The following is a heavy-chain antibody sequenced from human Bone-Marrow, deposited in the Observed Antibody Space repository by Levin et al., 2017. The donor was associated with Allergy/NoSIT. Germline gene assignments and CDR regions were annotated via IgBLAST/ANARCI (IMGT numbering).Heavy chain of an antibody. Sequence: PGGSLRLSCVVSGFTLSAYGMHWVRQAPGKGLEWVAVMSSDGSKKYYGESVKGRFTISRDKSETTLFLQMNSLRPENTAVYYCAKDQDLGASSDSLLFYYYGLDVWGQGTTVAVSS. D-gene: IGHD3-9*01. J-gene: IGHJ6*02. CDR2: MSSDGSKK. CDR3: AKDQDLGASSDSLLFYYYGLDV. CDR1: GFTLSAYG. V-gene: IGHV3-30*18.